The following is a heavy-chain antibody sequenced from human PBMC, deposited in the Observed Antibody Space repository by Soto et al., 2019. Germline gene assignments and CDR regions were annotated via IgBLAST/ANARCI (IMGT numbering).Heavy chain of an antibody. CDR3: ARVASSGYSTFDY. V-gene: IGHV1-18*01. CDR2: ISAYNGYT. CDR1: GYTFTSYG. D-gene: IGHD3-22*01. Sequence: QVQLVQSGAEVKKPGASVKVSCKASGYTFTSYGITWVRQAPGQGLEWMGWISAYNGYTDYAQNLQGRVTMTTDTTTSTVYMALRSLRFDDTAVYYCARVASSGYSTFDYWGQGTLVTVSS. J-gene: IGHJ4*02.